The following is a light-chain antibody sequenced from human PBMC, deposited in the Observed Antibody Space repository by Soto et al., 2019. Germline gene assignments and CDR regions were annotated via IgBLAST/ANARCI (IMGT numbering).Light chain of an antibody. V-gene: IGKV3-20*01. J-gene: IGKJ2*01. Sequence: EIVLTQSPGTLSLSPGERATLSCRASQSVSSSYLAWYQQKPGQAPRLLIYGASSRATGIPDRFSGSGSGTDFTLTISRLEPEDFALYYCQQYNNWPQTFGQGTKLEI. CDR2: GAS. CDR3: QQYNNWPQT. CDR1: QSVSSSY.